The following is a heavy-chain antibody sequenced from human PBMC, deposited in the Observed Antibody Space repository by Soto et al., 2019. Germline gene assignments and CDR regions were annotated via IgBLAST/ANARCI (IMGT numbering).Heavy chain of an antibody. D-gene: IGHD6-13*01. CDR1: GGSISSYY. V-gene: IGHV4-59*08. CDR2: IYYSGST. Sequence: TSETLSLTCTVSGGSISSYYWSWIRQPPGKGLEWIGYIYYSGSTYYNPSLKSRVTISVDTSKDQFSLRLSSVTAAETAVYYCARHWGKGAAGTFDSWGQGMLVTVSS. J-gene: IGHJ4*02. CDR3: ARHWGKGAAGTFDS.